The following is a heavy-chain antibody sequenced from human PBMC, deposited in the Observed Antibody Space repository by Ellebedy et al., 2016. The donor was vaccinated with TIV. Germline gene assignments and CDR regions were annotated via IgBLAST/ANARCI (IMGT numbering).Heavy chain of an antibody. CDR1: GFTFSSYA. CDR2: ISYDGSNK. Sequence: GGSLRLSXAASGFTFSSYAMHWVRQAPGKGLEWVAVISYDGSNKYYAGSVKGRFTISRENAKNSLYLQMNSLRAEDTALYYCARECDNWFDPWGQGTLVTVSS. J-gene: IGHJ5*02. CDR3: ARECDNWFDP. V-gene: IGHV3-30*14.